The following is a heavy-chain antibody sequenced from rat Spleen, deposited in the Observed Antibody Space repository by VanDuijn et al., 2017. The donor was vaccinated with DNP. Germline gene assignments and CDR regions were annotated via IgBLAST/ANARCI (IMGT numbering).Heavy chain of an antibody. CDR1: GFTFSNFG. V-gene: IGHV5-46*01. CDR2: ISGSGGST. CDR3: ARRGYYGSYWYFDF. D-gene: IGHD1-6*01. Sequence: EVQLVESGGGLVQPGRSMKLSCAASGFTFSNFGMTWVRQAPAKGLEWVATISGSGGSTYYRDSVKGRFTISRDNAQSTLDLQMNSLRSEDTATYYCARRGYYGSYWYFDFWGPGTMVTVSS. J-gene: IGHJ1*01.